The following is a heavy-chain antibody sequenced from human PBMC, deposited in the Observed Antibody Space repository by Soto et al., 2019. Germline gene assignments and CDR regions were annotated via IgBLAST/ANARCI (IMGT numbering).Heavy chain of an antibody. CDR2: IYPGDSDT. CDR3: ARGIEAQYSSSCCFDY. CDR1: GYSFTSYW. D-gene: IGHD6-13*01. J-gene: IGHJ4*02. Sequence: GESLKISCKGSGYSFTSYWICWVRQMHGKSLEWMGIIYPGDSDTRYSPSSQGQVTLSPDKTISTAYMQWSSPKASDTAMYYWARGIEAQYSSSCCFDYWGQRNLVTV. V-gene: IGHV5-51*01.